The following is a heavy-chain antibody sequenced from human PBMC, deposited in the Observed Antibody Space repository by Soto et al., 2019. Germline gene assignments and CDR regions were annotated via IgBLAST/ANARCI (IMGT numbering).Heavy chain of an antibody. Sequence: SETLSLTCTVSGGSVSSGSYYWSWIRQPPGKGLEWIGCIYYSGSTNYNPSLKSRVTISVDKSKNQFSLKLSSVTAADTAVYYCARTTSNWNYYFDYWGQGTPVTVSS. D-gene: IGHD1-7*01. V-gene: IGHV4-61*01. CDR1: GGSVSSGSYY. CDR2: IYYSGST. J-gene: IGHJ4*02. CDR3: ARTTSNWNYYFDY.